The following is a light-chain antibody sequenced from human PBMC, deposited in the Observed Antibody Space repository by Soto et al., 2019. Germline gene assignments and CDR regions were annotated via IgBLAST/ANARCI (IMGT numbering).Light chain of an antibody. CDR1: QSISNY. J-gene: IGKJ1*01. CDR2: AAS. V-gene: IGKV1-39*01. CDR3: QHSYSTPRT. Sequence: DIQMTQSPSSLSASVGDRVTITCRASQSISNYLNWYQQKPGKAPKLLMFAASSLQSGVPSRFSGGGSGTDFTLTISSLQPEDFETYYCQHSYSTPRTFGQGTKVEIK.